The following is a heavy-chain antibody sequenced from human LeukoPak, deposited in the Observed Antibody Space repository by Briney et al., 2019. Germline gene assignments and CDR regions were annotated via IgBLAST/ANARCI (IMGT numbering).Heavy chain of an antibody. V-gene: IGHV3-7*04. CDR2: IKEDGSAK. Sequence: GGSLRLSCAASGFTLSASWMSWVRQAPGKGLEWVANIKEDGSAKYYVGSVTGRFTISRDNAKNSLFLQMNSLRDEDTAVYYCARDAEGGTYRYWGQGTLVTVSS. CDR1: GFTLSASW. CDR3: ARDAEGGTYRY. D-gene: IGHD1-26*01. J-gene: IGHJ4*02.